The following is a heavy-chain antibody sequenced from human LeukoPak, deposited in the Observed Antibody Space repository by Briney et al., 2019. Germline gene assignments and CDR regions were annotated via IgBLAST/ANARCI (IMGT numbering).Heavy chain of an antibody. CDR1: GFTFSNYA. CDR3: AKDLYVWGSYRYNQYFDY. D-gene: IGHD3-16*02. V-gene: IGHV3-23*01. CDR2: ISGSGGST. J-gene: IGHJ4*02. Sequence: GGSLRLSCAASGFTFSNYAMSWVRQAPGKGLEWVSAISGSGGSTYYADSVKGRFTISRDNSKNTLYLQMNSLRAEDAAVYYCAKDLYVWGSYRYNQYFDYWGQGTLVTVSS.